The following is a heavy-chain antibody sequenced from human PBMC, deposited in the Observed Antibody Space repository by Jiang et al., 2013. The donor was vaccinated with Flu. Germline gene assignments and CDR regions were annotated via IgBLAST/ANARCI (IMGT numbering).Heavy chain of an antibody. D-gene: IGHD5-18*01. J-gene: IGHJ5*02. Sequence: SGAEVKKSGASVKVSCKASGYTFSGYYIHWVRQAPGQGPEWMGWINPNTGGTNPAQKFQGRVTMTRDTSISTAYMELSGLRSDDTAVYYCARDGYSNGNGWFDPWGQGTLVTVSS. CDR2: INPNTGGT. CDR1: GYTFSGYY. V-gene: IGHV1-2*02. CDR3: ARDGYSNGNGWFDP.